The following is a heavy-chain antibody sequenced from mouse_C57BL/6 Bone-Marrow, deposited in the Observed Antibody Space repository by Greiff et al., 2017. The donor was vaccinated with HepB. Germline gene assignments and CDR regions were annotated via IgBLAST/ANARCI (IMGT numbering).Heavy chain of an antibody. D-gene: IGHD3-2*02. CDR1: GYSITSGYY. J-gene: IGHJ3*01. CDR3: ARTAQATYGGSVAY. Sequence: ESGPGLVKPSQSLSLTCSVTGYSITSGYYWNWIRQFPGNKLEWMGYISYDGSNNYNPSLKNRISITRDTSKNQFFLKLNSVTTEDTATYYCARTAQATYGGSVAYWGQGTLVTVSA. V-gene: IGHV3-6*01. CDR2: ISYDGSN.